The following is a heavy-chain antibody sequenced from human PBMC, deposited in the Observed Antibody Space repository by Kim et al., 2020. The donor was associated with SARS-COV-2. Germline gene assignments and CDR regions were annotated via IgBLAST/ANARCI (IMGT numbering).Heavy chain of an antibody. J-gene: IGHJ4*01. D-gene: IGHD3-10*01. Sequence: GGSLRLSCAASGFTFSSYAMHWVRQAPGKGLEWVAVISYDGSNKYYADSVKGRFTISRDNSKNTLYLQMNSLRAEDTAVYYCARGSLGGSGSSSPIDYWG. CDR2: ISYDGSNK. V-gene: IGHV3-30*04. CDR3: ARGSLGGSGSSSPIDY. CDR1: GFTFSSYA.